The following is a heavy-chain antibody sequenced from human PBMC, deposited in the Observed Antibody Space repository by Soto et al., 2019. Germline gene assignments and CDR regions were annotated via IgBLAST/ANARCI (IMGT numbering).Heavy chain of an antibody. J-gene: IGHJ6*02. CDR2: IIPIFGTA. D-gene: IGHD3-9*01. V-gene: IGHV1-69*06. CDR1: GGTFSSYA. Sequence: ASVKVSCKASGGTFSSYAISWVRQAPGQGLEWMGGIIPIFGTANYAQKFQGRVTITADKSTSTAYMELSSLRSEDTAVYYCARYFDWASPLYYYGMDVWGQGTTVTVS. CDR3: ARYFDWASPLYYYGMDV.